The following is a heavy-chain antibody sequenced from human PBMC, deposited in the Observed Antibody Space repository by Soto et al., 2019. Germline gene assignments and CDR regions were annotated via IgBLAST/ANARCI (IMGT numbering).Heavy chain of an antibody. Sequence: PSETLSLTCAVYGGSFSGYYWSWIRQSPGKGLEWIGEINHSGSTNYNPSLKSRVTISVDTSKNQFSLKLSSVTAADTAVYYCARGLKDIVLMVYAIRGHGPFDYWGQGTLVTVSS. CDR3: ARGLKDIVLMVYAIRGHGPFDY. V-gene: IGHV4-34*01. CDR1: GGSFSGYY. D-gene: IGHD2-8*01. J-gene: IGHJ4*02. CDR2: INHSGST.